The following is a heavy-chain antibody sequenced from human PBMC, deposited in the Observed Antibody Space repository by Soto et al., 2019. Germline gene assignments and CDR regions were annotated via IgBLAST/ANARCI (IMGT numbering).Heavy chain of an antibody. V-gene: IGHV4-30-2*01. CDR1: GGSISSGGSF. Sequence: PSETLSLTCAVSGGSISSGGSFWRWIRQPPGKGLEWSGYIYHSGSTYYNPSLKSRVTISVDRSKNQFSLKLSSVTAADTAVYYCAGGIAARPLGYWGQGTLVTVSS. J-gene: IGHJ4*02. CDR3: AGGIAARPLGY. D-gene: IGHD6-6*01. CDR2: IYHSGST.